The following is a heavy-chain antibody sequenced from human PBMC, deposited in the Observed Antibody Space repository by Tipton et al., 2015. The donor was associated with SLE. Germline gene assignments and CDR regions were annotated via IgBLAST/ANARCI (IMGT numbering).Heavy chain of an antibody. V-gene: IGHV3-9*01. CDR1: GFTFDDYG. CDR3: TKDQRVGYSGFDYGDAFDI. Sequence: RSLRLSCAASGFTFDDYGMHWVRQAPGKGLEWVSGISWNSGRIGYADSVKGRFTISRDNAKNSLYLQMYSLRPEDTALYYCTKDQRVGYSGFDYGDAFDIWGQGTMVTVSS. D-gene: IGHD5-12*01. CDR2: ISWNSGRI. J-gene: IGHJ3*02.